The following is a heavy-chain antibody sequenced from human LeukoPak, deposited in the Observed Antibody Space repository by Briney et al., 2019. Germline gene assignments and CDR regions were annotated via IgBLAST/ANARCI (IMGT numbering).Heavy chain of an antibody. D-gene: IGHD3-9*01. V-gene: IGHV3-48*01. CDR3: ASARGFYDILTGYYTPATLDY. J-gene: IGHJ4*02. CDR2: ISYDSAIK. CDR1: GFTLSTDS. Sequence: GGSLRLSCAASGFTLSTDSMNWVRQAPGKGLEWISYISYDSAIKYYADSVRGRFTISRDNSKNTLYLQMNSLRAEDTAVYYCASARGFYDILTGYYTPATLDYWGQGTLVTVSS.